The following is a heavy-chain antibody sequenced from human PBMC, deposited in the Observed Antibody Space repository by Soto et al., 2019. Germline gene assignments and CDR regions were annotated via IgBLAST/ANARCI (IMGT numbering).Heavy chain of an antibody. CDR2: MNPNSGYT. J-gene: IGHJ5*02. Sequence: QVQLVQSGAEVKKPGASVKVSCKASGYTFTSYDINWVRQATGQGLEWMGWMNPNSGYTGCAQKFQGRVTMTRNTSISTAYMELSSLRSEDTAVYYCAREVADTAMVSSGFDPWGQGTLVTVSS. V-gene: IGHV1-8*01. CDR1: GYTFTSYD. CDR3: AREVADTAMVSSGFDP. D-gene: IGHD5-18*01.